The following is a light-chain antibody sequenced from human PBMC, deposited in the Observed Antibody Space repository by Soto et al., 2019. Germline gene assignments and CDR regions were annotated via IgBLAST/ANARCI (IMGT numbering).Light chain of an antibody. CDR2: GAS. CDR1: QRFTGKY. V-gene: IGKV3-20*01. J-gene: IGKJ1*01. CDR3: QHYLDSPWA. Sequence: EIVLTQSPATLSLSPGEKATLSCRASQRFTGKYLAWYRQRPGQTPRLLIFGASRRATGIPDRFSGSGSGTDFTLTISRLEPEDFAVYYCQHYLDSPWAFGQGTKVEIK.